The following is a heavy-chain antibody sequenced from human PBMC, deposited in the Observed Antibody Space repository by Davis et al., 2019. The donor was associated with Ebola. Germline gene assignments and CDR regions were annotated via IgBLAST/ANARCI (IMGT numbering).Heavy chain of an antibody. J-gene: IGHJ6*02. V-gene: IGHV3-21*04. D-gene: IGHD6-13*01. CDR1: GFTFSSYS. CDR3: ARGRLAGNYYYYGMDV. Sequence: GESLKISCAASGFTFSSYSMNWVRQAPGKGLEWVSSISSSSSYIYYADSVKGRFTISRDNSKSTLYLQMNSLRGEDTAVYYCARGRLAGNYYYYGMDVWGQGTTVTVSS. CDR2: ISSSSSYI.